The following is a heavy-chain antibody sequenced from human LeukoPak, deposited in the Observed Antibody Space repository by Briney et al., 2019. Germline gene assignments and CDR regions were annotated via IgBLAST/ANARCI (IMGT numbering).Heavy chain of an antibody. CDR2: IKQDGSEK. CDR1: GFTFSSYS. J-gene: IGHJ4*02. D-gene: IGHD3-16*01. V-gene: IGHV3-7*03. Sequence: GGSLRLSCAASGFTFSSYSMDWVRQAPGKGLEWVANIKQDGSEKNYVDSVKGRFIISRDNAKNSLYLQMNTLRADDTAVYYCARDGFGTGSNWGQGTLVTVSS. CDR3: ARDGFGTGSN.